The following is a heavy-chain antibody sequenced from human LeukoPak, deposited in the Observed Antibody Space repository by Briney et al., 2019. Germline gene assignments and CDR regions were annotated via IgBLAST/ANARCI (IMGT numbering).Heavy chain of an antibody. V-gene: IGHV4-4*02. Sequence: SGTLSLTCAVSGGSISSSNWWSWVRQPPGKGLEWMGEIYHSGSTNYNPSLKSRVTISVDKSKNLFSLKLSSVTAADTAVYYCASARYGSGSYEDYWGQGTLVTVSS. CDR2: IYHSGST. J-gene: IGHJ4*02. CDR3: ASARYGSGSYEDY. CDR1: GGSISSSNW. D-gene: IGHD3-10*01.